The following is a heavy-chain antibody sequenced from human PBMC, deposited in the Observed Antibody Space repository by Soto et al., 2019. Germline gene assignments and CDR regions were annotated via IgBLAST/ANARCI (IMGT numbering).Heavy chain of an antibody. CDR2: ISYDGSNK. CDR3: ARSQYSVSYWAYFDY. J-gene: IGHJ4*02. D-gene: IGHD1-26*01. V-gene: IGHV3-30*03. Sequence: QVQLVESGGGVVQPGRSLRLSCAASGFTFSSYGMHWVRQAPGKGLEWVAVISYDGSNKYYADSVKGRFTISRDNSKNKLYLQMNSLRAKETAVYYCARSQYSVSYWAYFDYWGQGTLVTVSS. CDR1: GFTFSSYG.